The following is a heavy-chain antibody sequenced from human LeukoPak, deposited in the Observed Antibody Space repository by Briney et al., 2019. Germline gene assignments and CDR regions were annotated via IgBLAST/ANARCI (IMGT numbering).Heavy chain of an antibody. CDR2: TIPIFGAA. CDR1: AGTFSSYT. CDR3: ASANHASGYSSSPDNDAFDI. D-gene: IGHD6-6*01. J-gene: IGHJ3*02. V-gene: IGHV1-69*05. Sequence: SVKVSRNASAGTFSSYTISWVRQPPGQGLEWMGGTIPIFGAANYAQKFQGRVTITTDESTSTAYMVLSSLRSEDTAVYYCASANHASGYSSSPDNDAFDIWGQGTMVTVSS.